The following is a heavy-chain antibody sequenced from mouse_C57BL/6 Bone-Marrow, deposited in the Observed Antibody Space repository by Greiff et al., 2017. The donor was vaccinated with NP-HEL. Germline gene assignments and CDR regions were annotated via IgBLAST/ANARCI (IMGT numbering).Heavy chain of an antibody. D-gene: IGHD1-1*01. CDR1: GYTFTSYW. J-gene: IGHJ4*01. V-gene: IGHV1-64*01. CDR3: ASPYYYGSSSYAMDY. Sequence: QVQLQQPGAELVKPGASVKLSCKASGYTFTSYWMHWVKQRPGQGLEWIGVINPGSGGTNYNEKFKGKATLTADKSSSTAYMQLSSLTSEDSAVYFCASPYYYGSSSYAMDYWGQGTSVTVSS. CDR2: INPGSGGT.